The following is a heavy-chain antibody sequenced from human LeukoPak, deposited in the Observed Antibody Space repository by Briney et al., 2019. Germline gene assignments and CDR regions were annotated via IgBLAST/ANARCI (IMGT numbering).Heavy chain of an antibody. D-gene: IGHD2-15*01. CDR1: GFTFSSYS. Sequence: GGSLRLSCAASGFTFSSYSMNWVRQAPGKGLEWVSSISSSSSYIYYADSVKGRFTISRDNAKNSLYLQMNSLRAEDTAVYYCARVYYCSGGSCYSMDVWGKGTTVTVSS. CDR2: ISSSSSYI. J-gene: IGHJ6*03. V-gene: IGHV3-21*01. CDR3: ARVYYCSGGSCYSMDV.